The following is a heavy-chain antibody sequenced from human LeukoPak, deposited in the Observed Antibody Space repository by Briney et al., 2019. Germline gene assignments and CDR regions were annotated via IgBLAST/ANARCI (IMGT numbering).Heavy chain of an antibody. J-gene: IGHJ4*02. D-gene: IGHD5-18*01. CDR2: IYTSGGT. CDR1: GGSISSYY. V-gene: IGHV4-4*07. CDR3: ARDSPRDSEVDY. Sequence: PSETLSLTCTVSGGSISSYYWSWIRQPAGKGLEWIGRIYTSGGTNYNPSLKSRVTISVDTSKNQFSLKLSPVTAADTAVYYCARDSPRDSEVDYWGQGTLVTVSS.